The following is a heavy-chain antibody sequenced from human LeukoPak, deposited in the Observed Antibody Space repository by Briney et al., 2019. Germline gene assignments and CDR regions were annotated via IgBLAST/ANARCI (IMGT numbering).Heavy chain of an antibody. CDR1: GYAFSSYG. J-gene: IGHJ4*02. D-gene: IGHD1-7*01. CDR3: ARGAPRGVWNFYFDY. Sequence: ASVKVSYKASGYAFSSYGIGWVRQAPGQGLEWMGWVGPYNRKTNYSQKFQGRVTMTTDTSTNTAYLELRTLRSGDTAVYYCARGAPRGVWNFYFDYWGQGTLVTVSS. CDR2: VGPYNRKT. V-gene: IGHV1-18*01.